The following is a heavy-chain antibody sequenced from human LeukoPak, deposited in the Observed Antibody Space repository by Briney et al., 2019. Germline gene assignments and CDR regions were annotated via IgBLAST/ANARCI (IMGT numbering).Heavy chain of an antibody. CDR3: AKDMMAIVGGTTSAFDM. CDR1: GFSFDDYA. CDR2: INWNSGSI. V-gene: IGHV3-9*01. J-gene: IGHJ3*02. Sequence: GGSLRLSCAASGFSFDDYAMHWVRQAPGKGLEWVSGINWNSGSIDYAESVKGRFTISRDNAKNSLYLQMNSLRAEDTALYYCAKDMMAIVGGTTSAFDMWGRGTMVTVSS. D-gene: IGHD1-26*01.